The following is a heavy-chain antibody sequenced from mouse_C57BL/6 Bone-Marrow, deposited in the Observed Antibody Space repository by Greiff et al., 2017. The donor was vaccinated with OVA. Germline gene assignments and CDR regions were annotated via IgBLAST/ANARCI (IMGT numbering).Heavy chain of an antibody. Sequence: VQLQQPGAELVKPGASVKMSCKASGYTFTSYWITWGKQRPGQGLEGIGDIYPGSGSTNYNEKFKSKATLTVATSSSTADMQLSSLTSEDSAVYYCARTSYYCDYWGQGTTLTVSS. CDR1: GYTFTSYW. D-gene: IGHD1-1*01. J-gene: IGHJ2*01. CDR2: IYPGSGST. CDR3: ARTSYYCDY. V-gene: IGHV1-55*01.